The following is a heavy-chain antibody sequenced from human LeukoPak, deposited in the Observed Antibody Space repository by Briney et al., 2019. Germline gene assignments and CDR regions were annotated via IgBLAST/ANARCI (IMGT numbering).Heavy chain of an antibody. CDR3: ARVGYFDWLYNWFDP. D-gene: IGHD3-9*01. J-gene: IGHJ5*02. Sequence: SETLSLTCTVSGGSISSYYWSWIRQPPGKGLEWIGYIYYSGSTNYNPSLKSRVTISVDTSKNQFSLKLSSVTAADTAVYYCARVGYFDWLYNWFDPWGQGTLVTVSS. CDR1: GGSISSYY. V-gene: IGHV4-59*01. CDR2: IYYSGST.